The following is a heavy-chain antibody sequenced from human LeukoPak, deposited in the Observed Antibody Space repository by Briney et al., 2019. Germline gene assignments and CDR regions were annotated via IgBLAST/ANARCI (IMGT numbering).Heavy chain of an antibody. CDR1: GGSISSGGYS. CDR2: IYHSGNT. Sequence: SETLSLTCAVSGGSISSGGYSWSWIRQPPGRGLEWIGNIYHSGNTYYNRSLKSRVTISVDRSKNQFSLRLSSVTAADTAVYYCARVVASAGLVDYWGQGTLVTVSS. V-gene: IGHV4-30-2*01. D-gene: IGHD2-15*01. J-gene: IGHJ4*02. CDR3: ARVVASAGLVDY.